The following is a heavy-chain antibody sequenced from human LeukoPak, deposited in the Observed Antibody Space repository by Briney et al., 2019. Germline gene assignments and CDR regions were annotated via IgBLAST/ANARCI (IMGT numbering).Heavy chain of an antibody. CDR1: GDSISSYY. J-gene: IGHJ5*02. Sequence: SGTLSLTCTVSGDSISSYYWSWIRQPPGKGLEWVGYIYNSGSTKYNPSSKSRVTISIDPSKNQFYLKVNSVTAADTAVHYCARGGTSALEWFGPWGQGTLVTVSS. CDR3: ARGGTSALEWFGP. D-gene: IGHD3-3*01. CDR2: IYNSGST. V-gene: IGHV4-59*01.